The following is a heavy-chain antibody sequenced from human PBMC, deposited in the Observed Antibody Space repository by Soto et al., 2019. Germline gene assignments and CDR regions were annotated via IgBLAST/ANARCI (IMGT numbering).Heavy chain of an antibody. CDR2: IYYSGST. J-gene: IGHJ6*02. V-gene: IGHV4-39*01. CDR3: ASLWFGESSYYYYGMDV. Sequence: PSETLSLTCTVSGGSISSSSYYWGWICQPPGKGLEWIGSIYYSGSTYYNPSLKSRVTISVDTSKNQFSLKLSSVTAADTAVYYCASLWFGESSYYYYGMDVWGQGTTVT. CDR1: GGSISSSSYY. D-gene: IGHD3-10*01.